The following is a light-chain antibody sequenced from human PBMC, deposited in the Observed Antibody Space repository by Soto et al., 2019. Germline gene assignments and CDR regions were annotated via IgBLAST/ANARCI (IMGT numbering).Light chain of an antibody. CDR1: QSISGS. CDR2: EAS. J-gene: IGKJ1*01. Sequence: DIQMTQSPSTLSASVGDRVTITCRASQSISGSLAWYQQKPGKAPRLLIYEASKLKSGVPSRFSGSGSGTEYTLTISSLQPDDFASYYCQQYNGYWTFGQGTKVEIK. V-gene: IGKV1-5*03. CDR3: QQYNGYWT.